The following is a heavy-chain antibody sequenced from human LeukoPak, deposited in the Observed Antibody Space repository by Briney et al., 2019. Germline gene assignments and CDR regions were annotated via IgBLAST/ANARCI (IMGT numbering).Heavy chain of an antibody. D-gene: IGHD3-10*01. CDR2: ISYDGSNK. CDR3: AKASYGSGSYYVPFDY. J-gene: IGHJ4*02. Sequence: TGGSLRLSCAASGFTFSSYAMHWVRQAPGKGLGWVAVISYDGSNKYYADSVKGRFTISRDNSKNTLYLQMNSLRAEDTAVYYCAKASYGSGSYYVPFDYWGQGTLVTVSS. CDR1: GFTFSSYA. V-gene: IGHV3-30-3*01.